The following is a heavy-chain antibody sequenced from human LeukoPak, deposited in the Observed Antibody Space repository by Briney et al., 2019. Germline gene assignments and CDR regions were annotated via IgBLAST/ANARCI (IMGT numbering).Heavy chain of an antibody. CDR1: GFTFSSYA. CDR3: ARVLYSGSYYFDY. J-gene: IGHJ4*02. Sequence: PGGSLRLPCAASGFTFSSYAMSWVRQAPGKGLEWVSAISGSGGSTYYADSVKGRFTISRDNSKNTLYLQMNSLRAEDTAVYYCARVLYSGSYYFDYWGQGTLVTVSS. V-gene: IGHV3-23*01. D-gene: IGHD1-26*01. CDR2: ISGSGGST.